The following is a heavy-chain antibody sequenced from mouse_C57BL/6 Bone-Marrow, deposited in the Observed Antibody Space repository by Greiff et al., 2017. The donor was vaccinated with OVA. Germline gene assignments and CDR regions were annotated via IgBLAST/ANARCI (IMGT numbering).Heavy chain of an antibody. CDR3: TFTTVVYWYFDV. CDR2: IDPENGDT. D-gene: IGHD1-1*01. CDR1: GFNIKDDY. V-gene: IGHV14-4*01. J-gene: IGHJ1*03. Sequence: EVQLQQSGAELVRPGASVKLSCTASGFNIKDDYMHWVKQRPEQGLEWIGWIDPENGDTEYASKFQGKATITADTSSNTAYLQLSSLTSEDTAVYYCTFTTVVYWYFDVWGTGTTVTVSS.